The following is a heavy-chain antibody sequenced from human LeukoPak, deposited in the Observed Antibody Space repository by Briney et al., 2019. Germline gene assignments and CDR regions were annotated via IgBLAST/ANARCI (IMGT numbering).Heavy chain of an antibody. CDR3: TRSATVHGDWYFDL. D-gene: IGHD4-17*01. J-gene: IGHJ2*01. V-gene: IGHV5-10-1*01. Sequence: GESLRISCEGSGYGFTSYWISWVGQLPGKGLEGMGRTDPRDSFTYYNPSFQGHVTLSTDKSITTSYLQWSSLKASDTAIYFCTRSATVHGDWYFDLWGRGTLVTVSS. CDR1: GYGFTSYW. CDR2: TDPRDSFT.